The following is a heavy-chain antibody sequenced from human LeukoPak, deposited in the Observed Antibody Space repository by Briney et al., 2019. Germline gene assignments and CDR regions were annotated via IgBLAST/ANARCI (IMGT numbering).Heavy chain of an antibody. Sequence: GGSLRLSCAASGFTFSGSAMHCVRQASGKGLEWVGRIRSKANSYATAYAASVKGRFTISRDDSKNTTCLRMNSLKTEDTAVYYCTGTYYDFWSGYTQLDYWGQGTLVTVSS. V-gene: IGHV3-73*01. J-gene: IGHJ4*02. CDR3: TGTYYDFWSGYTQLDY. CDR2: IRSKANSYAT. D-gene: IGHD3-3*01. CDR1: GFTFSGSA.